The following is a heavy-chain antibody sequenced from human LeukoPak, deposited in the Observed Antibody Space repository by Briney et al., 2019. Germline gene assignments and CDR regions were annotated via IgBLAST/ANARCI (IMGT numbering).Heavy chain of an antibody. J-gene: IGHJ4*02. Sequence: ASVKVSCKVSGYTLTELSRHWVRQAPGKGLEWMGGFDPEDGETIYAQKFQGRVTMTEDTSTDTAYMELSSLRSEDTAVYYCATDAEYSGYDYYFDYWGQGTLVTVSS. V-gene: IGHV1-24*01. D-gene: IGHD5-12*01. CDR1: GYTLTELS. CDR3: ATDAEYSGYDYYFDY. CDR2: FDPEDGET.